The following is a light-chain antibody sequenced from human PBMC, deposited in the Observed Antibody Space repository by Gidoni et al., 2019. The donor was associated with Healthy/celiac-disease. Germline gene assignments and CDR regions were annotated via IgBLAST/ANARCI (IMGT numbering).Light chain of an antibody. V-gene: IGKV3-20*01. CDR1: QRVSSSY. Sequence: ELVLKSSPATLSLSPGDSATLSCRASQRVSSSYLDWYQQKPGQAPRRLIYGASSRATCIPDRFSGSRLGTDFTLTISRLVTEDFAVYYCQQYGSSPTFGGGTKVEIK. CDR3: QQYGSSPT. CDR2: GAS. J-gene: IGKJ4*01.